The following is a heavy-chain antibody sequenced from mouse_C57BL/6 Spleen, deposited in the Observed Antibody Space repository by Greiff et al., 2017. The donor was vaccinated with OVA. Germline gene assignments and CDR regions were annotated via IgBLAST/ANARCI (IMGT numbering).Heavy chain of an antibody. Sequence: EVKLVESGGGLVKPGGSLKLSCAASGFTFSSYAMSWVRQTPEKRLEWVATISDGGSYTYYPDNVKGRFTISRDNAKNNLYLQMSHLKSEDTAMYYCARDRNYYGSSSFAYWGQGTTLTVSS. CDR1: GFTFSSYA. CDR2: ISDGGSYT. V-gene: IGHV5-4*01. D-gene: IGHD1-1*01. CDR3: ARDRNYYGSSSFAY. J-gene: IGHJ2*01.